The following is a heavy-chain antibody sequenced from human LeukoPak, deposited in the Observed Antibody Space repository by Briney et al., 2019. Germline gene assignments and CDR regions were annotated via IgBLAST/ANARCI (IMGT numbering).Heavy chain of an antibody. V-gene: IGHV4-38-2*01. J-gene: IGHJ4*02. CDR1: GYSISSGYY. Sequence: PSEILSLTCAVSGYSISSGYYWGWIRQPPGKGLEWIGSIYHSGSTYYNPSLKSRVTISVDTSKNQFSLKLSSVTAADTAVYYCARRSSGSYYSDYFDYWGQGTLVTVSS. CDR2: IYHSGST. CDR3: ARRSSGSYYSDYFDY. D-gene: IGHD1-26*01.